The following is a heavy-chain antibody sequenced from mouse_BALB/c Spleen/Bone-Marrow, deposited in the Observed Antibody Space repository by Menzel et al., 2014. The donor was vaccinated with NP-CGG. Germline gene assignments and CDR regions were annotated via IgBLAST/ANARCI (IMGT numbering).Heavy chain of an antibody. V-gene: IGHV4-1*02. D-gene: IGHD2-14*01. J-gene: IGHJ2*01. CDR2: VNPDSSTI. CDR1: GFDFSRYW. CDR3: ARPYYRYLYFDY. Sequence: EVKLLESGGGLVQPGGSLKLSSAASGFDFSRYWMNWVRQAPGKGLEWIGEVNPDSSTINYTPFLKDKFIISRDNAKNTLYLQMSKVRSEDTALYYCARPYYRYLYFDYWGQGTTLTVSS.